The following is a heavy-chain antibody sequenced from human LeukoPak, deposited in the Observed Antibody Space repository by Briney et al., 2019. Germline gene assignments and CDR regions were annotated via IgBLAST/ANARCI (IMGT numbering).Heavy chain of an antibody. CDR1: GYSFSSYW. D-gene: IGHD6-19*01. CDR2: IDPSDSYT. CDR3: ARARGWYGGVDY. Sequence: GESLRISCKGSGYSFSSYWISWVRQMRGKGLEWMGRIDPSDSYTNDSPSFQGHVTISADKSISTAYLQWSSLKASDTAMHYCARARGWYGGVDYWGQGTLVTVSS. V-gene: IGHV5-10-1*01. J-gene: IGHJ4*02.